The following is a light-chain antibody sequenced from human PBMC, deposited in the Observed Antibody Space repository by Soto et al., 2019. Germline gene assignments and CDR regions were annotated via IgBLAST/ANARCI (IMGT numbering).Light chain of an antibody. CDR1: SSDVGGYNY. CDR3: SSYTSSNTWV. J-gene: IGLJ3*02. Sequence: QSALTQPASVSGSPGQSITISCTGTSSDVGGYNYVSWYQQHPGKAPKVMIYEVSNRPSGVSNRFSGSKSGNTASLTISGLQAEDAADYYCSSYTSSNTWVFGGGTKLTVL. V-gene: IGLV2-14*01. CDR2: EVS.